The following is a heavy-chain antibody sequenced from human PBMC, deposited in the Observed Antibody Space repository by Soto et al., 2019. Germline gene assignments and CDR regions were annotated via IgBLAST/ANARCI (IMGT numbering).Heavy chain of an antibody. D-gene: IGHD6-13*01. J-gene: IGHJ6*03. CDR1: GYTFTSYA. CDR2: ISAYNGNT. V-gene: IGHV1-18*01. Sequence: QGQLVQSGAELKKPGASVKVSCKASGYTFTSYAISWVRQAPGQGLEWMGWISAYNGNTNYPQKLQGRVTMTTDTSTSTAYMELRSLRSDDTAVYYCAKDGISSSRWSRYYYYMDVWGKGTTVTLSS. CDR3: AKDGISSSRWSRYYYYMDV.